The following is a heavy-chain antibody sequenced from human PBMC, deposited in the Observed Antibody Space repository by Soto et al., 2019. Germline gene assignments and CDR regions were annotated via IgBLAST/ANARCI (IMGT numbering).Heavy chain of an antibody. CDR3: ARGRGYGYGIDY. D-gene: IGHD5-18*01. CDR1: GGSVSSGNHY. V-gene: IGHV4-61*01. Sequence: SETLSLTCSVSGGSVSSGNHYWSWIRQPPGKGLEFIAYVFYSGSDNYNPSLKSRVTTSIDTSKNQFSLNLRSVTAADTAVYYCARGRGYGYGIDYWGQGTLVNVSS. CDR2: VFYSGSD. J-gene: IGHJ4*02.